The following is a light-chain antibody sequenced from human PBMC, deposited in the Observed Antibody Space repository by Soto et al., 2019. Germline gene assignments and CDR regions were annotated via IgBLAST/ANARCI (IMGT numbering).Light chain of an antibody. CDR2: ANI. CDR1: LSNIEINY. Sequence: QSVLTQPPSVSAAPGQNVTISCTGSLSNIEINYVSWYQHLPETAPQLLIFANIRRPSGIPDRFSASKSGASATLDITGLQTGDEAEYYCGAWDNVLSVMLFGGGTKVTVL. CDR3: GAWDNVLSVML. V-gene: IGLV1-51*01. J-gene: IGLJ2*01.